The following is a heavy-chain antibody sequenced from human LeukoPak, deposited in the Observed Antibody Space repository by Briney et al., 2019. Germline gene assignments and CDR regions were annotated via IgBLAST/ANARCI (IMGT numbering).Heavy chain of an antibody. CDR3: ARGAPTVTPTPFDY. V-gene: IGHV3-48*03. CDR1: GFTFSTYE. CDR2: ISSSGSTI. J-gene: IGHJ4*02. Sequence: GGSLRLSCAVSGFTFSTYEMNWVRQAPGKCLERVSYISSSGSTIFDADSVKGRFTISRDNAEKSLYLQMNSLRAEDTAVYYCARGAPTVTPTPFDYWGQGTLVTVSS. D-gene: IGHD4-17*01.